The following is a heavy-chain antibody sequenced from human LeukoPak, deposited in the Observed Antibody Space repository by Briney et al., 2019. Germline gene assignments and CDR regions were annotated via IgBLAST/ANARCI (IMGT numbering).Heavy chain of an antibody. CDR1: GFTFTNYG. V-gene: IGHV3-33*08. J-gene: IGHJ4*02. D-gene: IGHD4-11*01. Sequence: PGGSLRLSCAASGFTFTNYGMHWVRQAPGKGLEWVAVIWYDGSNKYYADSVKGRFTISRDNSKNTLYLQMNSLRAEDTAMYYCASERGGDYSNYWGQGTLVTVSS. CDR2: IWYDGSNK. CDR3: ASERGGDYSNY.